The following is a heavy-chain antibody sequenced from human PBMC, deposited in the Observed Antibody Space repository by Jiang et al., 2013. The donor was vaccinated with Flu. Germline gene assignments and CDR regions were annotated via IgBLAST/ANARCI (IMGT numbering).Heavy chain of an antibody. CDR3: ARERRITTYYYYGMDV. CDR2: INPSGGST. Sequence: GAEVKKPGASVKVSCKASGYTFTSYYMHWVRQAPGQGLEWMGIINPSGGSTSYAQKFQGRVTMTRDTSTSTVYMELSSLRSEDTAVYYCARERRITTYYYYGMDVWGQGTTVTVSS. V-gene: IGHV1-46*01. CDR1: GYTFTSYY. J-gene: IGHJ6*02. D-gene: IGHD1-1*01.